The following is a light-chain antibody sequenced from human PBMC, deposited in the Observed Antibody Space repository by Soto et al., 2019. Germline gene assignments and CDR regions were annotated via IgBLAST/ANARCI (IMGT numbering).Light chain of an antibody. CDR2: DNN. CDR3: GTWDSSLIL. CDR1: SSNIGNNY. J-gene: IGLJ2*01. V-gene: IGLV1-51*01. Sequence: QSVLTQPPSVSAAPGQKVTISCSGSSSNIGNNYVSWYQQLPGTAPKLLIYDNNKRPSGIPDRFSGSKSGTSATLGITGLQTGDEADYYCGTWDSSLILFGGGTKVTVL.